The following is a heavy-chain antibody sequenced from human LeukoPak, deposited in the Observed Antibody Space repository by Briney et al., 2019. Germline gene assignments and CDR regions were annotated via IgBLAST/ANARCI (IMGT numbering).Heavy chain of an antibody. CDR1: GGSISRYH. CDR2: VSTSGT. D-gene: IGHD3-10*01. CDR3: AGRVWTKTRGLIGYFDY. V-gene: IGHV4-4*07. J-gene: IGHJ4*02. Sequence: NPSETLSLTCTVSGGSISRYHWSWIRQPAGKGLEWIGRVSTSGTDYNPSLKSRVTMSVDTSKSEFSLNLSSVTAADTAVYFCAGRVWTKTRGLIGYFDYWGEGILVTVPS.